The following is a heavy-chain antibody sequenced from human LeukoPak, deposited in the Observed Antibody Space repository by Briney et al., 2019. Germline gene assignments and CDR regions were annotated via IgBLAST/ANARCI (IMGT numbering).Heavy chain of an antibody. D-gene: IGHD3-9*01. V-gene: IGHV5-51*01. CDR1: GYTFTNYW. CDR2: IYPGDSDT. Sequence: GESLKISCKASGYTFTNYWIGWVRQMPGKGLEWIGTIYPGDSDTRYSPSFQGQVTISADKSISTAYLQWSSLKASDTAMYYCARYRYDILTGTYYYYYMDVWGKGTTVTVSS. J-gene: IGHJ6*03. CDR3: ARYRYDILTGTYYYYYMDV.